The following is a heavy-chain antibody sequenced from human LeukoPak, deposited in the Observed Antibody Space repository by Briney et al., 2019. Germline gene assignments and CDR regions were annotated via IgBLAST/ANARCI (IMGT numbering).Heavy chain of an antibody. J-gene: IGHJ4*02. D-gene: IGHD3-10*01. CDR1: GFTFSTYA. CDR2: ICGSVGIT. V-gene: IGHV3-23*01. CDR3: AKDLTVMVRGVIPSFDY. Sequence: GGSLRLSCAASGFTFSTYAMSSVRHTPGEGLEWVSAICGSVGITYYADSVKGWFTVSRANSKNTLYLQMNSLRADDTAVYYCAKDLTVMVRGVIPSFDYWGQGTLVTVSS.